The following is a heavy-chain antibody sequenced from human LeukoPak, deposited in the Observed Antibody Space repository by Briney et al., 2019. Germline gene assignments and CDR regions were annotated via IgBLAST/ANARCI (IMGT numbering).Heavy chain of an antibody. CDR2: IYYSGST. D-gene: IGHD4-17*01. Sequence: SETLSLTCTVSGGSISSYYWSWIRQPPGKGLEWIGYIYYSGSTNYNPSLKSRVTISVDTSKNQFSLKLSSVTAADTAVYYCVRLDDYGDYVAYWGQGTLVTVSS. V-gene: IGHV4-59*08. CDR1: GGSISSYY. J-gene: IGHJ4*02. CDR3: VRLDDYGDYVAY.